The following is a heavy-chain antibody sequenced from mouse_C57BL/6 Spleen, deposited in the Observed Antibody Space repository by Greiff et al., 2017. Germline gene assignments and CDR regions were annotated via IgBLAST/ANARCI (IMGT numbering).Heavy chain of an antibody. CDR2: IWPGGST. V-gene: IGHV2-2*01. CDR3: GRNDGYYLYPMGY. D-gene: IGHD2-3*01. Sequence: QVQLQQSGPGLVQPSQSLSITCTVSGFSLTSYGVHWVRQSPGKGLEWLGVIWPGGSTAYYAPFISSLNISKDNSKSQVFFKMNSLQADEPAIYDCGRNDGYYLYPMGYWGQGPSVT. J-gene: IGHJ4*01. CDR1: GFSLTSYG.